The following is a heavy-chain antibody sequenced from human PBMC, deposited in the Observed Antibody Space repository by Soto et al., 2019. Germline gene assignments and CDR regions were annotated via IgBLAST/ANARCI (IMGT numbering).Heavy chain of an antibody. Sequence: EVQLVESGGGLVKPGGSLRLSCAASGFNFRSSAMNWVRQAPGKGLEWVSAISYSGNYIFSSDSLKGRFIISRDNAKNSLYLRMTSLRLEDTAVYYCVKSGRWGDPNFFDSWGQGTLVTVSS. V-gene: IGHV3-21*01. CDR2: ISYSGNYI. CDR1: GFNFRSSA. J-gene: IGHJ4*02. D-gene: IGHD3-10*01. CDR3: VKSGRWGDPNFFDS.